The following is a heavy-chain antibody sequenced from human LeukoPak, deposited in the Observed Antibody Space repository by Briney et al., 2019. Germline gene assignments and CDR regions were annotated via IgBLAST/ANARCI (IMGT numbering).Heavy chain of an antibody. D-gene: IGHD3-22*01. Sequence: GASVKVSCKASGGTFSSYVISWVRQAPGQGLEWMGGIIPIFGTANYAQKFQGRVTITADESTSTAYMELSSLRSEDTAVYYCAGPSGSYYDSSGYPYYFDYWGQGTLVTVSS. CDR1: GGTFSSYV. CDR2: IIPIFGTA. CDR3: AGPSGSYYDSSGYPYYFDY. J-gene: IGHJ4*02. V-gene: IGHV1-69*13.